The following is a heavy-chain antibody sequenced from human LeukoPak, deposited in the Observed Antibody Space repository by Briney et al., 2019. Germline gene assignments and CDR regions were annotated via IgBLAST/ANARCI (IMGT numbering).Heavy chain of an antibody. V-gene: IGHV3-23*01. CDR2: ISVSGTNT. D-gene: IGHD3-10*01. J-gene: IGHJ4*02. CDR3: AKDRGSLGSRLN. Sequence: PGGSLRLSCAASGFTLSNYAMSGVRQAPGRGREWVSSISVSGTNTYYADTVKGPFTISRDNSQKTLYLSMNRPRAEDTAVYYCAKDRGSLGSRLNWGQGTLVTVSS. CDR1: GFTLSNYA.